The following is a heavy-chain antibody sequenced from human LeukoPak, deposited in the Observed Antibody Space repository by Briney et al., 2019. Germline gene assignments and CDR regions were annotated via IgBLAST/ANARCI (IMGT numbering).Heavy chain of an antibody. V-gene: IGHV3-30*03. D-gene: IGHD3-10*01. CDR3: ATVGRATDY. CDR1: GLTFHIFD. J-gene: IGHJ4*02. Sequence: GGTLRLSCGASGLTFHIFDMSWVRQAPGKGLEWVAVISYDGSNKYYADSVKGRFTISRDNSKNTLYLQMNSLRAEDTAVYYCATVGRATDYWGQGTLVTVAS. CDR2: ISYDGSNK.